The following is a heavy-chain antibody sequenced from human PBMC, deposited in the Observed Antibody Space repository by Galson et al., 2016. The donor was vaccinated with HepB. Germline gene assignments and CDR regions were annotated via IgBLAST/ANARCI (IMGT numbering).Heavy chain of an antibody. CDR2: ISKDGSKK. Sequence: SLRLSCAASGFTFSSYGMHWVRQAPGKGLEWVAVISKDGSKKYFADSVKGRFTISRDNSKNTLSLQMNSLRVEDTALYYCVAWAGDYWGQGTRVSVSS. CDR3: VAWAGDY. J-gene: IGHJ4*02. D-gene: IGHD7-27*01. CDR1: GFTFSSYG. V-gene: IGHV3-30*03.